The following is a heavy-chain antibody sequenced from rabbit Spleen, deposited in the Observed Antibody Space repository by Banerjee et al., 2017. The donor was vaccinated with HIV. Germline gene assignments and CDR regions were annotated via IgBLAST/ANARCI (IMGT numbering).Heavy chain of an antibody. D-gene: IGHD7-1*01. Sequence: EQLEESGGGLVKPEGSLTLTCKASGFPFSSDYDMCWVRQAPGKGLEWIACAVAGSSDSTYSASWAKGRFIISKTSSTTVTLQMTSLTAADTATYFCARDRDSTGYGGLNLWGPGTLVTVS. CDR2: AVAGSSDST. CDR1: GFPFSSDYD. CDR3: ARDRDSTGYGGLNL. J-gene: IGHJ4*01. V-gene: IGHV1S45*01.